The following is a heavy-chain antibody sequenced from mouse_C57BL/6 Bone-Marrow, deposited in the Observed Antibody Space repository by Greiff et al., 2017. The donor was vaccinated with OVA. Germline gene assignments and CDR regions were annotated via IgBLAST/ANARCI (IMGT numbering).Heavy chain of an antibody. CDR2: IRLKSDNYAT. V-gene: IGHV6-3*01. D-gene: IGHD4-1*01. J-gene: IGHJ3*01. CDR1: GFTFSNYW. Sequence: EVKVEESGGGLVQPGGSMKLSCVASGFTFSNYWMNWVRQSPEKGLEWVAQIRLKSDNYATHYAESVKGRFTISKDDSKSSVDLQMNNLRAEDTGIYYCTVNWDAWFAYWGQGTLVTVSA. CDR3: TVNWDAWFAY.